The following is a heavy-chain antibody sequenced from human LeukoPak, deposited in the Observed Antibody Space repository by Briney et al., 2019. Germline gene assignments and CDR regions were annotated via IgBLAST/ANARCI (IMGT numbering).Heavy chain of an antibody. CDR2: IYPGDSDT. CDR1: GYSFTSYW. D-gene: IGHD3-22*01. Sequence: GESLQISCKGSGYSFTSYWIGWVRHMPGKGLEWMGIIYPGDSDTRYSPSFQGQVTISADKSISTAYLQWSSLKASDTAMYYCARLSVADSSGYSYYYYYYMDVWGKGTTVTVSS. CDR3: ARLSVADSSGYSYYYYYYMDV. J-gene: IGHJ6*03. V-gene: IGHV5-51*01.